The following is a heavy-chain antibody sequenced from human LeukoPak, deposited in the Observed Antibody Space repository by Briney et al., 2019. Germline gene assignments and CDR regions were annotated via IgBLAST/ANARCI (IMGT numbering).Heavy chain of an antibody. D-gene: IGHD2-15*01. V-gene: IGHV3-23*01. CDR3: AKTVNLGYCSAGTCDRYFDS. CDR2: ITASGGGT. Sequence: GGSLRLSCAASGFTVSSNYMSWVRQAPGKGLEWVSAITASGGGTYYADSVKGRFTISRDNSKNTLYLQMNSLRAEDTAVYYCAKTVNLGYCSAGTCDRYFDSWGQGTLVTVSS. J-gene: IGHJ4*02. CDR1: GFTVSSNY.